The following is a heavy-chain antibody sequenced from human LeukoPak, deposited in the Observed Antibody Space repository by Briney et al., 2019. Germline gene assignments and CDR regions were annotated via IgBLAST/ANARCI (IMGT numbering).Heavy chain of an antibody. Sequence: ASVKVSCTASGYTFTSYGISWVRQAPGQGLEWMGWISAYNGNTNYAQKLQGRVTMTTDTSTSTAYMELRSLRSDDTAVYYCARRVHSSSWYFSFDYWGQGTLVTVSS. V-gene: IGHV1-18*01. CDR3: ARRVHSSSWYFSFDY. D-gene: IGHD6-13*01. CDR1: GYTFTSYG. CDR2: ISAYNGNT. J-gene: IGHJ4*02.